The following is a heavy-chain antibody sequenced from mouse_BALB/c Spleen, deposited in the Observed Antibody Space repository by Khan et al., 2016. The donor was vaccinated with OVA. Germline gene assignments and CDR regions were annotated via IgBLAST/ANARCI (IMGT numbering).Heavy chain of an antibody. CDR1: GFSLITYG. CDR3: ARNSYIYDFTY. D-gene: IGHD2-12*01. V-gene: IGHV2-2*01. J-gene: IGHJ3*01. Sequence: QVQLKQSGPGLVQPSQSLSITCTVSGFSLITYGVHWVRQSPGKGLEWLGVIWSDGSTDYNAAFISRLSITKDNSKSQVFFKMNSLQADDTAIYXCARNSYIYDFTYWGRGTLVTVSA. CDR2: IWSDGST.